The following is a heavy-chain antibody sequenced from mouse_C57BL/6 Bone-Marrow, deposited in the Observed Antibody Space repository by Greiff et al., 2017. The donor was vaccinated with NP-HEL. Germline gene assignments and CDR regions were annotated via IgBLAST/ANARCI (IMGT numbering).Heavy chain of an antibody. CDR3: ARPGDYDGADAMDY. CDR1: GFTFSDYG. J-gene: IGHJ4*01. Sequence: VQLKESGGGLVKPGGSLKLSCAASGFTFSDYGMHWVRQAPEKGLEWVAYISSGSSTIYYADTVKGRFTISRDNAKNTLFLQMTSLRSEDTAMYYCARPGDYDGADAMDYWGQGTSVTVSS. D-gene: IGHD2-4*01. V-gene: IGHV5-17*01. CDR2: ISSGSSTI.